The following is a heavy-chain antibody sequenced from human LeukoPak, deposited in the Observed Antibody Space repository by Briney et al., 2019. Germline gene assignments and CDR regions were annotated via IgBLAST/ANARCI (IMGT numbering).Heavy chain of an antibody. CDR1: GGSISSYY. V-gene: IGHV4-59*01. Sequence: SETLSLTCTVSGGSISSYYWIWIRQPPGKGLEWIGYIYYSGSTNYNPSLKGRVTMSVDTSKNQFSLNLSSVTAADTAVYYCARGIGWLPDYWGQGTLVSVSS. J-gene: IGHJ4*02. CDR2: IYYSGST. D-gene: IGHD6-19*01. CDR3: ARGIGWLPDY.